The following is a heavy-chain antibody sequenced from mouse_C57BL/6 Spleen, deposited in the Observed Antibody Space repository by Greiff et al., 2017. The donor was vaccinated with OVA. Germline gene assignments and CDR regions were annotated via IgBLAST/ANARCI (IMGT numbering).Heavy chain of an antibody. CDR1: GYSITSGYY. D-gene: IGHD1-1*01. V-gene: IGHV3-6*01. Sequence: EVKLQESGPGLVKPSQSLSLTCSVTGYSITSGYYWNWIRQFPGNKLEWMGYISYDGSNNYNPSLKNRISITRDTSKNQFFLKLNSVTTEDTATYYCARPHYYGSSYGYFDVWGTGTTVTVSS. CDR2: ISYDGSN. CDR3: ARPHYYGSSYGYFDV. J-gene: IGHJ1*03.